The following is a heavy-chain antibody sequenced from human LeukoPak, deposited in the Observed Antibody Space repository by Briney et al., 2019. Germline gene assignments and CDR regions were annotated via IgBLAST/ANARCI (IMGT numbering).Heavy chain of an antibody. J-gene: IGHJ4*02. CDR1: GGSIGTYY. CDR2: VYDSGST. CDR3: AGEHAGGYRFDY. V-gene: IGHV4-59*01. D-gene: IGHD2-8*02. Sequence: SETLSLTCTVSGGSIGTYYWGWIRQPPGKGLEWIGYVYDSGSTTYNPSLKSRVTISVDTSKSQFSLKLSSVTAADTAVYYCAGEHAGGYRFDYWGQGTLVTVSS.